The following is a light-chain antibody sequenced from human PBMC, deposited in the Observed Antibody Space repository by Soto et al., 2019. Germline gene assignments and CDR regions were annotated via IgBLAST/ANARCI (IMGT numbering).Light chain of an antibody. J-gene: IGKJ1*01. V-gene: IGKV3-20*01. CDR1: QSVSSSY. CDR2: GAS. Sequence: EIVFTQSPDTLSLSPGERATLSCRASQSVSSSYLAWYQQRPGQAPRLLIYGASSRDTGIRDRFSGSGSGTEFSLTISRLEPEDFAVYYCQQYGVSTRTFGQGTKVDIK. CDR3: QQYGVSTRT.